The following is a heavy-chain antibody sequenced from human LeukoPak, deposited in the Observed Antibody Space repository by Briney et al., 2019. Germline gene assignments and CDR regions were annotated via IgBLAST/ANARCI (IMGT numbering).Heavy chain of an antibody. D-gene: IGHD3-10*01. CDR1: GFTFDDYY. Sequence: GGSLRLSCTAPGFTFDDYYITWIRQAPGKGLDWVAYISSSGTATYYADSAKGRFTISRDNAKNSLYLQMDSLKAEDTAMYYCARPARSGIYYPDAFENWGQGTMVTVSS. CDR2: ISSSGTAT. CDR3: ARPARSGIYYPDAFEN. J-gene: IGHJ3*02. V-gene: IGHV3-11*04.